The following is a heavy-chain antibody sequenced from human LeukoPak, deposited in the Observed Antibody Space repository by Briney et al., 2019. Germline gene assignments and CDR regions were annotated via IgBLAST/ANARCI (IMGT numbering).Heavy chain of an antibody. CDR3: ASIAAAGTGY. V-gene: IGHV1-69*13. D-gene: IGHD6-13*01. J-gene: IGHJ4*02. Sequence: SVKVSCKASGGTFSSYAISWVRQAPGQGLEWMGGIIPIFGTANYAQRFQGRVTITADESTSTAYMELSSLRSEDTAVYYCASIAAAGTGYWGQGTLVTVSS. CDR2: IIPIFGTA. CDR1: GGTFSSYA.